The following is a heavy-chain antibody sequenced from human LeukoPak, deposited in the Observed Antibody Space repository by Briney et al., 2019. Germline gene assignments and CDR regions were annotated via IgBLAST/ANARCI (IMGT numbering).Heavy chain of an antibody. CDR2: ISWNSGSI. D-gene: IGHD6-13*01. J-gene: IGHJ4*02. CDR3: AKDGSGYSSDWYYFDY. V-gene: IGHV3-9*01. Sequence: GGSLRLSCAASGFTFHDYAMHWVRQAPGKGLEWVSGISWNSGSIGYADSVKGRFTISRDNAKNYLYLQMNSLRPEDTALYYCAKDGSGYSSDWYYFDYWGQGTLVTVSS. CDR1: GFTFHDYA.